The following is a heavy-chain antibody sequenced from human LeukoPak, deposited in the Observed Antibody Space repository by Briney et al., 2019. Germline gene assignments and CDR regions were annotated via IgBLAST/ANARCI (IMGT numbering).Heavy chain of an antibody. D-gene: IGHD6-19*01. CDR3: SKDQGYSSGV. V-gene: IGHV3-30*02. J-gene: IGHJ4*02. Sequence: PGGSLRLSCAASVFTFNDYGMHWVRQAPGKGVEWLAFIRYNGNDKFYADSVKGRFTMSRDNSKNTLYVRMNSLSAEDTPVFYFSKDQGYSSGVWGQGTLVTVSS. CDR1: VFTFNDYG. CDR2: IRYNGNDK.